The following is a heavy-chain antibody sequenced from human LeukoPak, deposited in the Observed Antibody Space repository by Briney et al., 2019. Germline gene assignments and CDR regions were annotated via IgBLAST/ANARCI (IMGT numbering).Heavy chain of an antibody. V-gene: IGHV3-11*06. D-gene: IGHD6-13*01. J-gene: IGHJ4*02. CDR3: AGDRGIGAEFEKYYFAY. CDR2: IRDGDTYT. CDR1: GFRFGAYY. Sequence: GGSLRLSCAASGFRFGAYYMSCIREAPGKGLECILYIRDGDTYTNYAHSVKGRFTISRDNANNLLHLQMNRLRGEDTAVYYCAGDRGIGAEFEKYYFAYWGQGILVTVSS.